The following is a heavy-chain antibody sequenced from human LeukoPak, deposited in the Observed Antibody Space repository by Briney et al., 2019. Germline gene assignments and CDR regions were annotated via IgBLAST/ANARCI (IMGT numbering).Heavy chain of an antibody. D-gene: IGHD3-16*01. CDR2: IYHSGST. V-gene: IGHV4-59*12. Sequence: SETLSLTSTVSGGSISSYYWSWIRQPPGKGLEWIGYIYHSGSTYYNPSLKSRVTISVDRSKNQFSLKLSSVTAADTAVYYCARVVRGNYFDYWGQGTLVTVSS. J-gene: IGHJ4*02. CDR1: GGSISSYY. CDR3: ARVVRGNYFDY.